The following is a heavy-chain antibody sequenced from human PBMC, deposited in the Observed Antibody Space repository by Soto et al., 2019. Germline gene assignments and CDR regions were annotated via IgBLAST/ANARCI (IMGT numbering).Heavy chain of an antibody. CDR3: ARPGDIVVVPAAIRVDYYYYCGMDV. D-gene: IGHD2-2*02. CDR1: GGTFSSYA. CDR2: IIPIFGTA. Sequence: QVQLVQSGAEVKKPGSSVKVSCKASGGTFSSYAISWVRQAPGQGLEWMGGIIPIFGTANYAQKLQGRVTITADKSTSTADMELTSLRSEDTAVYYCARPGDIVVVPAAIRVDYYYYCGMDVWGQGTTVTVSS. J-gene: IGHJ6*02. V-gene: IGHV1-69*06.